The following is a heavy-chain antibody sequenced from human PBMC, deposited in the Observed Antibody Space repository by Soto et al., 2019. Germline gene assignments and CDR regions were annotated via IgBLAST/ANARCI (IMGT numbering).Heavy chain of an antibody. J-gene: IGHJ3*02. Sequence: QVQLQESGPGLVKPSGTLSLTCAVSSGSISSSNWWSWVRQPPGKGLEWIGEIYHSGSTNYNPPLKSLVTISVDKSKNQFSLKLSSVTAADTAVYYCARVAADYGDYADAFDIWGQGTMVTVSS. V-gene: IGHV4-4*02. CDR3: ARVAADYGDYADAFDI. CDR2: IYHSGST. D-gene: IGHD4-17*01. CDR1: SGSISSSNW.